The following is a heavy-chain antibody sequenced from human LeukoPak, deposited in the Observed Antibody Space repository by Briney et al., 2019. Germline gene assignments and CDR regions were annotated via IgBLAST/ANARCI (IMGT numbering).Heavy chain of an antibody. CDR3: ARVGGSSYNY. Sequence: GGSLRLSCAASGFTVSSNYMSWVRQAPGQGLEWVSVIYSGGNTYYADSVKGRFTISRDNSKNTLYLQMNSLRVEDTAVYYCARVGGSSYNYWGQGTLVTVSS. D-gene: IGHD1-26*01. J-gene: IGHJ4*02. CDR1: GFTVSSNY. V-gene: IGHV3-53*01. CDR2: IYSGGNT.